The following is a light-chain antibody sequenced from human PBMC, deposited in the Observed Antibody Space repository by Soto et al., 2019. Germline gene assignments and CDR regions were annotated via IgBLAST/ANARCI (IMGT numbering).Light chain of an antibody. CDR1: QGIRND. CDR2: AAS. J-gene: IGKJ3*01. Sequence: IHMTHSPSSLSASVLYRVTITFRASQGIRNDLAWYHQKPGKAPKLLIYAASTLQSGVPSRFSGSGSGTDFTLTISSLQPEDFATYHCLQDHNSLTFGPGTKVDNK. V-gene: IGKV1-6*01. CDR3: LQDHNSLT.